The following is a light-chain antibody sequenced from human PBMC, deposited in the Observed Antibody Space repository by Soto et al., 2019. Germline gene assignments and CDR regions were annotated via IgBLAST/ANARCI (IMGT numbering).Light chain of an antibody. CDR2: RNN. CDR3: AAWDDSLSGLYV. Sequence: QSLLAQPPSASGTPWQRVTISCSGSSSNIGSNYVYWYQQLPGTAPKLLIYRNNQRPSGVPDRFSGSKSGTSASLAISGLRSEDEADYYCAAWDDSLSGLYVFGTG. J-gene: IGLJ1*01. CDR1: SSNIGSNY. V-gene: IGLV1-47*01.